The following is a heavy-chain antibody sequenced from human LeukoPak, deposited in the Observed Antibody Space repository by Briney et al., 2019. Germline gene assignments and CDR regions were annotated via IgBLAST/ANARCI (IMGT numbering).Heavy chain of an antibody. J-gene: IGHJ4*02. D-gene: IGHD3-22*01. V-gene: IGHV4-34*01. CDR1: GGSFSDYF. CDR2: ISHSGST. CDR3: VTYYYGSSAPKRNY. Sequence: SETLSLTCAVYGGSFSDYFWSWIRQPPGKGLEWIGEISHSGSTTYNPSLRSRVTISGDTSKKQFSLKLGSATTADTAVYYCVTYYYGSSAPKRNYWGQGILVTVSS.